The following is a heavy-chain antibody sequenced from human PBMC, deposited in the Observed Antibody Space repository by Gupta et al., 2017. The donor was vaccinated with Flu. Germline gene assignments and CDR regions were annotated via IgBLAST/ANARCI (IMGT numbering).Heavy chain of an antibody. CDR3: AKVFGAGDY. J-gene: IGHJ4*02. Sequence: EVQLMESGGGLVQPGGSLRLSSAGSGFTFSDFAMTWVRQAPGKGLEWVSAISGSGDDTYYADSVKGRITISRDNSNNTLYLHMNGLRAEDTAVYFCAKVFGAGDYWGQGTLVTVSS. CDR2: ISGSGDDT. D-gene: IGHD3-10*01. CDR1: GFTFSDFA. V-gene: IGHV3-23*01.